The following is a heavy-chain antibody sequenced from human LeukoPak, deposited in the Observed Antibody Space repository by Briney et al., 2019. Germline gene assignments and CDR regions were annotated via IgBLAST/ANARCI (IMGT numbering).Heavy chain of an antibody. D-gene: IGHD1-26*01. J-gene: IGHJ5*02. Sequence: SETLSLTCTVSGDSISSYYWSWFRQPPGKGLEWIGYIYYSGSTNYNPSLKSRVTISVDTSKNQFSLKLSSVTAADTAVFYCARGGIMFDPWGQGTLVTVSS. V-gene: IGHV4-59*01. CDR3: ARGGIMFDP. CDR2: IYYSGST. CDR1: GDSISSYY.